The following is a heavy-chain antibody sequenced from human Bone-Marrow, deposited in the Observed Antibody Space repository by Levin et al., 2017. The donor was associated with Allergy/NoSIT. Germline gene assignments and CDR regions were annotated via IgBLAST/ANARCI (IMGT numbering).Heavy chain of an antibody. Sequence: SVKVSCKVSGGSFTDYSISWVRQAPGLGLEWMGGIIPIFGPPNYAQKFQGRVTISADESTNTAYMELSSLRSDDTAVFYCARLTGDGSGGACLSRYFYYYMDVWGKGTTVTVSS. CDR2: IIPIFGPP. CDR1: GGSFTDYS. V-gene: IGHV1-69*13. J-gene: IGHJ6*03. D-gene: IGHD2-15*01. CDR3: ARLTGDGSGGACLSRYFYYYMDV.